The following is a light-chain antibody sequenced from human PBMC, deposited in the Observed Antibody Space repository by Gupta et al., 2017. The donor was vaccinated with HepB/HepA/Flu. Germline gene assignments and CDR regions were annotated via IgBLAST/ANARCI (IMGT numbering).Light chain of an antibody. CDR2: DVN. V-gene: IGLV2-11*01. J-gene: IGLJ2*01. CDR1: RRDVGADHY. Sequence: QSALTQPRSVSGSPGQSVTISCTGPRRDVGADHYVSWYPQHPGKIPKLTIYDVNQRPSGVPDRFSGSKSANPASLTISGRQAEDEANSSCCSYAGSDSFVVFGGGTKLTVL. CDR3: CSYAGSDSFVV.